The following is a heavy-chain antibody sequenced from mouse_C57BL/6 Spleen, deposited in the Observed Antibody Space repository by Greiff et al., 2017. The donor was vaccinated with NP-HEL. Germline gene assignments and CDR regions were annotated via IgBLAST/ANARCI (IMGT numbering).Heavy chain of an antibody. J-gene: IGHJ1*03. Sequence: VQLQQPGAELVRPGSSVKLSCKASGYTFTSYWMHWVKQRPIQGLEWIGNIDPSDSETHYNQKFKDKATLTVDKSSSTTYMQLSSLTSEDSAVYYCARALLLRDWYFDVWGTGTTVTVSS. CDR2: IDPSDSET. CDR1: GYTFTSYW. D-gene: IGHD1-1*01. V-gene: IGHV1-52*01. CDR3: ARALLLRDWYFDV.